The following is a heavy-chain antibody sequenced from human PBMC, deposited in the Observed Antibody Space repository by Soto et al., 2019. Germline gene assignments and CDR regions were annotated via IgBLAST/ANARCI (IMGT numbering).Heavy chain of an antibody. CDR2: IHFSGST. D-gene: IGHD2-8*01. CDR3: ARDQGVSYFAS. J-gene: IGHJ4*02. V-gene: IGHV4-31*03. Sequence: QVQLQASGPGLVKPSQTLSLTCTVSGGSINSGAYYWNWIRQHPGKGLEWIGYIHFSGSTYYNPSLKSRVAISTDTSNNQCSLRLSSVTAADTAVYYCARDQGVSYFASWGQGALVTVSS. CDR1: GGSINSGAYY.